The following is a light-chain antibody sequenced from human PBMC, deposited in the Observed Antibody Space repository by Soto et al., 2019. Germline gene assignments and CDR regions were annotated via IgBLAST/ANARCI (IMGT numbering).Light chain of an antibody. CDR2: DDS. CDR1: NIGSKS. V-gene: IGLV3-21*02. Sequence: SSELTQPPSVSVAPGQTAKITCGGNNIGSKSVYWYQQKAGQAPVLVVYDDSDRPSGIPERFSGSNSGNTATLTISRVEAGDEADYYCQVWDTGSDHVVFGGGTKLTVL. CDR3: QVWDTGSDHVV. J-gene: IGLJ2*01.